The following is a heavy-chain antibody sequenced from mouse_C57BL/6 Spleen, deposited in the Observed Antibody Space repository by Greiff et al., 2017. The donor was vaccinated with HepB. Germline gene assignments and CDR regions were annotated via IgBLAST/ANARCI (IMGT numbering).Heavy chain of an antibody. Sequence: ESGPELVKPGASVKISCKASGYSFTSYYIHWVKQRPGQGLEWIGWIYPGSGNTKYNEKFKGKATLTADTSSSTAYMQLSSLTSEDSAVYYCARSGGSSYVGWYFDVWGTGTTVTVSS. V-gene: IGHV1-66*01. D-gene: IGHD1-1*01. CDR3: ARSGGSSYVGWYFDV. J-gene: IGHJ1*03. CDR2: IYPGSGNT. CDR1: GYSFTSYY.